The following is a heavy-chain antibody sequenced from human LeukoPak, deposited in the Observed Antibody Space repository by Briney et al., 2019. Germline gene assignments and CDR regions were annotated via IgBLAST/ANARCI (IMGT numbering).Heavy chain of an antibody. CDR2: VRYYGSKK. CDR1: GFTFSSYG. V-gene: IGHV3-33*01. J-gene: IGHJ6*02. CDR3: ARFQGRRGLGHYYGSGSYYSHTNSYYYGMDV. Sequence: TLRLSCAVSGFTFSSYGIPWDRHAPGQGLEREAVVRYYGSKKYYEDSVKGRLTIFRVNAKKTLYPLMNSLISEDTVVYYCARFQGRRGLGHYYGSGSYYSHTNSYYYGMDVWGQGTTVTVSS. D-gene: IGHD3-10*01.